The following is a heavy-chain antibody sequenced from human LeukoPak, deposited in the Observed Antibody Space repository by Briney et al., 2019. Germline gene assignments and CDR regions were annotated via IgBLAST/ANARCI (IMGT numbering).Heavy chain of an antibody. CDR2: IYYSGST. D-gene: IGHD2-2*01. J-gene: IGHJ4*02. CDR1: GGSISSSSYY. CDR3: ASTRYCSSTSCYFGYDY. V-gene: IGHV4-39*01. Sequence: PSETLSLTCTVSGGSISSSSYYWGWIRQPPGKGLEWIGGIYYSGSTYYNPSLKSRVTISVDTSKNQFSLKLSSVTAADTAVYYCASTRYCSSTSCYFGYDYWGQGTLVTVSS.